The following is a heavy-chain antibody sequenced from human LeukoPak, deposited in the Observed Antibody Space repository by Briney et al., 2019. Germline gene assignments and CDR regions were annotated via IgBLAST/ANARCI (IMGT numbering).Heavy chain of an antibody. CDR1: GFTFSSYA. Sequence: GGSLRLSCAASGFTFSSYAMSWVRQAPGKGLEWVSATSGSGGSTYYADSVKGRFTISRDNSKNTLYLQMNSLRAEDTAVYYCAKGGYYYGSGRSYYFDYWGQGTLVTVSS. CDR2: TSGSGGST. J-gene: IGHJ4*02. V-gene: IGHV3-23*01. CDR3: AKGGYYYGSGRSYYFDY. D-gene: IGHD3-10*01.